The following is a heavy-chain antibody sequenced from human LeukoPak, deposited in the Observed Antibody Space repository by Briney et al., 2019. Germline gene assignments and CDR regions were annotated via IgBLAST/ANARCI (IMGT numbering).Heavy chain of an antibody. D-gene: IGHD3-16*02. CDR3: ARAYRRPFAQAYYFDD. J-gene: IGHJ4*02. V-gene: IGHV1-8*01. CDR2: MNPNSGNT. Sequence: ASVKVSCKASGYTFSNYDINWVRQATGQGLEWVGWMNPNSGNTGYAQKFQGRVTMTRNTSISTAYMELSSLRSEDTAVYYCARAYRRPFAQAYYFDDWGQGTLVTVSS. CDR1: GYTFSNYD.